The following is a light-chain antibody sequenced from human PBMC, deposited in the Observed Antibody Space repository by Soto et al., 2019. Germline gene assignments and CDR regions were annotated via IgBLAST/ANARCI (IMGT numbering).Light chain of an antibody. V-gene: IGKV3-11*01. Sequence: EIVLTQSPATLSLSPGERATLSCRASQSVSSLLAWYQQKSGQPPRLLVSDASKRATGVPARFSGSGSGTDFTLIISSLEPEDFAVYYCHQYGGSPGTLGQGTKVEIK. J-gene: IGKJ1*01. CDR3: HQYGGSPGT. CDR2: DAS. CDR1: QSVSSL.